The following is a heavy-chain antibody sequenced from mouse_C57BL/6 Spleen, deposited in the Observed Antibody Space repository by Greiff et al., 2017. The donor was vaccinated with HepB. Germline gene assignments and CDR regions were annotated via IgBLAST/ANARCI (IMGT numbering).Heavy chain of an antibody. CDR1: GYTFTSYW. CDR3: AREGDYDYDGGPWFAY. D-gene: IGHD2-4*01. CDR2: IDPNSGGT. Sequence: QVQLQQSGAELVKPGASVKLSCKASGYTFTSYWMHWVKQRPGRGLEWIGRIDPNSGGTKYNEKFKSKATLTVDKPSSTAYMQLSSLTSEDSAVYECAREGDYDYDGGPWFAYWGQGTLVTVSA. V-gene: IGHV1-72*01. J-gene: IGHJ3*01.